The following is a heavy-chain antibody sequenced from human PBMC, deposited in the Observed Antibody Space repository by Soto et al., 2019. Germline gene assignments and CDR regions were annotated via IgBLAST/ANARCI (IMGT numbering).Heavy chain of an antibody. Sequence: PGGSLRLSCAASGFTFSSYWMHWVRQAPGKGLVWVSRINSDGSSTSYADSVKGRFTISRDNAKNTLYLQMSSLRSEDTAVYYCARGPEYSSSPLDYWGQGTLVTVSS. V-gene: IGHV3-74*01. D-gene: IGHD6-6*01. CDR2: INSDGSST. CDR3: ARGPEYSSSPLDY. J-gene: IGHJ4*02. CDR1: GFTFSSYW.